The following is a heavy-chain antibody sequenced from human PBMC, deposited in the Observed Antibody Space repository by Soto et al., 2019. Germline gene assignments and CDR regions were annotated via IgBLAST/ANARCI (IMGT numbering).Heavy chain of an antibody. CDR2: ISAYNGNT. CDR3: ARQVVVPAATPGYYYGMDV. J-gene: IGHJ6*02. D-gene: IGHD2-2*01. CDR1: GYTFTSYG. Sequence: GASVKVSCKASGYTFTSYGISWVRQAPGQGLERMEWISAYNGNTNYAQKLQGRVTMTTDTSTSTAYMELRSLRSDDTAVYYCARQVVVPAATPGYYYGMDVWGQGTTVTVSS. V-gene: IGHV1-18*01.